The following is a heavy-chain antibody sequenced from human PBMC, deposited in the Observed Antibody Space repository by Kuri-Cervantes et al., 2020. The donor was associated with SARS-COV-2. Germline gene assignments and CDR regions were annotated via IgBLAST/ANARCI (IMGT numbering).Heavy chain of an antibody. CDR3: AKLGSRRHYED. V-gene: IGHV3-23*01. CDR1: GFTFSTFA. D-gene: IGHD4-17*01. CDR2: ISASGLST. Sequence: GESLKISCAASGFTFSTFAMTWVRQAPGKGLEWVSTISASGLSTYYADSLQGRFTISRDNSQNTVELHMSSLRAEDAAVYYCAKLGSRRHYEDWGQGTLVTVSS. J-gene: IGHJ4*02.